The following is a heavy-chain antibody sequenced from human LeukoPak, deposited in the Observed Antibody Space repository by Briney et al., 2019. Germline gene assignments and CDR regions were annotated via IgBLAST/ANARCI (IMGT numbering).Heavy chain of an antibody. D-gene: IGHD3-22*01. CDR2: IYYSGST. J-gene: IGHJ4*02. CDR3: AREGRYDRSGYYYFDY. CDR1: GGSISSSSYY. Sequence: SETLSLTCTVSGGSISSSSYYWGWIRQPPGKGLEWIGSIYYSGSTYYNPSLKSRVTISVDTSRNQFSLKLSSVTAADTAVYYCAREGRYDRSGYYYFDYWGQGTLVTVSS. V-gene: IGHV4-39*07.